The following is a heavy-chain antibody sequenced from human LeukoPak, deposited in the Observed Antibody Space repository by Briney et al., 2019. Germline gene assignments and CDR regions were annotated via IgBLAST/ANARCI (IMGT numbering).Heavy chain of an antibody. CDR3: ARVPYYDLWSGQNWFDP. V-gene: IGHV1-2*02. D-gene: IGHD3-3*01. J-gene: IGHJ5*02. CDR1: RYTFTGYY. CDR2: INPNSGGT. Sequence: ASVKVSCKASRYTFTGYYMHWVRQAPGQGLEWMGWINPNSGGTNYAQKFQGRVTMTRDRSISTAYMELRSLRSDDTAVYYCARVPYYDLWSGQNWFDPWGQGTLVTVSS.